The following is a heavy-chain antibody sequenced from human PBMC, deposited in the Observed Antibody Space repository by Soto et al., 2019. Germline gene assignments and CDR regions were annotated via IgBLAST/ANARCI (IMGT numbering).Heavy chain of an antibody. D-gene: IGHD5-18*01. Sequence: DVQLLESGGGLVQPGGSLRLSCAASGFSFSKYAMIWVRQAPGKGQEWVSGISGSGGSTYYADSVKGRFTISRDNSKNTLYLQMNSLRAEDTAVYYCAKKRYSYDYWGQGTLVTVSS. CDR2: ISGSGGST. J-gene: IGHJ4*02. V-gene: IGHV3-23*01. CDR1: GFSFSKYA. CDR3: AKKRYSYDY.